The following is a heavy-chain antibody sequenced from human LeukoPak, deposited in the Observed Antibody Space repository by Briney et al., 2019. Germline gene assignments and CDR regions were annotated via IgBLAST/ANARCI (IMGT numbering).Heavy chain of an antibody. CDR1: GFTFSSYG. Sequence: GGSLRLSCAASGFTFSSYGMHWVRQAPGKGLEWVAVISYDGSNKYYADSVKGRFTISRDNSKNTLYLQMNSLRAEDTAVYYCASSPVSLNVYYYYYMDVWGKGTTVTVSS. J-gene: IGHJ6*03. CDR3: ASSPVSLNVYYYYYMDV. V-gene: IGHV3-30*03. CDR2: ISYDGSNK.